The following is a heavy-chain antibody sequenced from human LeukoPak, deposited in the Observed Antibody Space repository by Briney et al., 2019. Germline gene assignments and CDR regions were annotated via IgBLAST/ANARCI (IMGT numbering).Heavy chain of an antibody. Sequence: ASVKVSCKASGYTFTSYGISWVRQAPGQGLEWMGWISAYNGNTNYAQKLQGRVTMTTDTSTSTAYMELRSLRSDDTAVYYCAARRDTSVAGPGAFDIWGQGTMVTVSS. CDR1: GYTFTSYG. D-gene: IGHD6-19*01. J-gene: IGHJ3*02. CDR3: AARRDTSVAGPGAFDI. V-gene: IGHV1-18*01. CDR2: ISAYNGNT.